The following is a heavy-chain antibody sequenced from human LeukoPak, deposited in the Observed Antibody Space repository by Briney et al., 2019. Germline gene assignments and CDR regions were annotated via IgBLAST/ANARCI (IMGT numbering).Heavy chain of an antibody. CDR3: ASYLVAAADY. CDR1: GYSISSDY. J-gene: IGHJ4*02. D-gene: IGHD2-2*01. V-gene: IGHV4-38-2*02. CDR2: IYHSGST. Sequence: SETLSLTCTVSGYSISSDYWGWIRQPPGKGLEWIGTIYHSGSTYYNPSLKSRVTMSVDTSKNHFSLKLTSVTASDTAVYYCASYLVAAADYWGQGTLVTVSS.